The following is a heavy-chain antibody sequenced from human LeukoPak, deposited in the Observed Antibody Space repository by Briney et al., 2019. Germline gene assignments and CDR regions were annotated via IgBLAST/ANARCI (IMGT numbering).Heavy chain of an antibody. V-gene: IGHV4-59*01. Sequence: SETLSLTCRFSGGSITTYCCSWIRQPPGKGLEWIGYIYFSEIANGNTNYNPSLKSRVTISLDTSKNQFFLNLTSVTAADTAVYYCARDAVYSRGCFGDVGGTGTTVTVSS. CDR2: IYFSEIANGNT. J-gene: IGHJ6*04. D-gene: IGHD6-19*01. CDR3: ARDAVYSRGCFGDV. CDR1: GGSITTYC.